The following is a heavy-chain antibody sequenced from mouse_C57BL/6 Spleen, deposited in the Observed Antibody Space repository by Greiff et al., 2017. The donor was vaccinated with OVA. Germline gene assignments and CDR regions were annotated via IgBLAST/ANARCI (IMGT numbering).Heavy chain of an antibody. CDR1: GYAFSSSW. D-gene: IGHD3-2*02. Sequence: QVQLQQSGPELVKPGASVKISCKASGYAFSSSWMNWVKQRPGKGLEWIGRIYPGDGDTNYNGKFKGKATLTADKSSSTAYMQLSSLTSEDSAVYICAREGTAQATFAYWGQGTLVTVSA. CDR2: IYPGDGDT. V-gene: IGHV1-82*01. J-gene: IGHJ3*01. CDR3: AREGTAQATFAY.